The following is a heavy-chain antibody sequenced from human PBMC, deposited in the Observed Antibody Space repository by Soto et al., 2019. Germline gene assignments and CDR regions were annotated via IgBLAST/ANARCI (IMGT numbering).Heavy chain of an antibody. Sequence: QVQLQESGPGLVKPSQTLSLTCTVSGGSISSGGYYWSWIRQHPGKGLEWIGYIYYSGSTYYNPSLQSRVTISVDTSKNQFSLKLSSVTAADTAVYYCARVEGGYSSGWYSPAHYYYYGMDVWGQGTTVTVSS. V-gene: IGHV4-31*03. J-gene: IGHJ6*02. D-gene: IGHD6-19*01. CDR1: GGSISSGGYY. CDR2: IYYSGST. CDR3: ARVEGGYSSGWYSPAHYYYYGMDV.